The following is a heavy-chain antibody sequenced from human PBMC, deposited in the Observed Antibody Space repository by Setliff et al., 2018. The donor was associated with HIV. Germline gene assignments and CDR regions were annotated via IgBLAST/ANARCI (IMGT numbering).Heavy chain of an antibody. Sequence: GASVKVSCKASNYTLINYGVSWVRQAPGQGLEWMEWIGSYSGYTIYAQKFQDRLTMTTDTSTTTASMELRSLRSDDTAVYYCVRGHCNSDKCWYTWFDPWGQGTLVTVSS. CDR3: VRGHCNSDKCWYTWFDP. J-gene: IGHJ5*02. V-gene: IGHV1-18*01. D-gene: IGHD2-2*01. CDR1: NYTLINYG. CDR2: IGSYSGYT.